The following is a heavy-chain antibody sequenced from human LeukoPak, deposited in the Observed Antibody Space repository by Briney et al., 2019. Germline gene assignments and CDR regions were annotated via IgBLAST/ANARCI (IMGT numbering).Heavy chain of an antibody. Sequence: SETLSLTCSVSGGSITSSTYSWPGIRQPPGKGLEGIGSFYYTGDTYYGPSLKSRVTISVDSSKNHFSLNLTSLTAADTAVYYCARLLPYCSEGICYFWEYFDSWGQGTLVTVSS. CDR3: ARLLPYCSEGICYFWEYFDS. D-gene: IGHD2-15*01. J-gene: IGHJ4*02. V-gene: IGHV4-39*02. CDR2: FYYTGDT. CDR1: GGSITSSTYS.